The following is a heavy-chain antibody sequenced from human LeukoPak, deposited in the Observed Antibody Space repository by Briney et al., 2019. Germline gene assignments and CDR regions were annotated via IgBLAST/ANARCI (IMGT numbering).Heavy chain of an antibody. V-gene: IGHV4-59*08. CDR3: SRPNGGDCAFDI. J-gene: IGHJ3*02. Sequence: SETPSLTCTVSGGSITSYYWSWIRQVPGKGLEWIGYIYDSGRTNYNPSLKSRVTISMDPSKNQLSLKLSSVTAADTAVYFCSRPNGGDCAFDIWGQGTLVTASS. CDR2: IYDSGRT. D-gene: IGHD2-21*02. CDR1: GGSITSYY.